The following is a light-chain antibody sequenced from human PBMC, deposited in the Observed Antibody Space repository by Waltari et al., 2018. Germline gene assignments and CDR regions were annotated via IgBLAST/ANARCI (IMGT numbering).Light chain of an antibody. J-gene: IGLJ1*01. Sequence: QSALTQPASVSGSPGQSITISCTGTSSDVGGYNYVYWYQQPPGKAPKLMIYDVTNRPSGVSNRFSGSKSGNTASLTISGLQAEDEADYYCRSYTSSSTLGVFGTGTKVTVL. CDR3: RSYTSSSTLGV. V-gene: IGLV2-14*01. CDR2: DVT. CDR1: SSDVGGYNY.